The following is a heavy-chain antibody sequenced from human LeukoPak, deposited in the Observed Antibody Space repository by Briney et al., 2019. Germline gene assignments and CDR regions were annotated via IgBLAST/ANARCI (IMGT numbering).Heavy chain of an antibody. CDR3: AKPLSSYGGSDY. CDR2: IRYDGRNK. CDR1: GFTFSSYG. D-gene: IGHD4-23*01. Sequence: PGGSLRLSCAASGFTFSSYGMHWGPQAPGKGLGWVAFIRYDGRNKYYADSVKGRFTISRDNSKNTPYLQMNSLRAEDTAVYYCAKPLSSYGGSDYWGQGTLVTVSS. V-gene: IGHV3-30*02. J-gene: IGHJ4*02.